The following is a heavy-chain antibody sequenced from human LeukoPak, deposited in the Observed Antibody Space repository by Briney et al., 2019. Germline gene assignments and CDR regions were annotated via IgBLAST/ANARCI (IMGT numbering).Heavy chain of an antibody. CDR2: ISWNSGSI. CDR1: GFTFDDYA. CDR3: AKSYPHIVVVITTSRGYFDY. D-gene: IGHD3-22*01. J-gene: IGHJ4*02. V-gene: IGHV3-9*01. Sequence: PGGSLRLSCAASGFTFDDYAMHWVRQAPGKGLEWVSGISWNSGSIGYADSVKGRFTISRDNSKNTLYLQMNSLRAEDTAVYYCAKSYPHIVVVITTSRGYFDYWGQGTLVTVSS.